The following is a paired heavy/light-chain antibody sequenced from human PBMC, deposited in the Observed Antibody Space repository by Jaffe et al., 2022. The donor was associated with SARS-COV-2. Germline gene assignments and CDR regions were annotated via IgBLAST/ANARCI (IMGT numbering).Light chain of an antibody. J-gene: IGKJ3*01. CDR1: QGISSY. CDR2: AAS. Sequence: VIWMTQSPSLLSASTGDRVTISCRMSQGISSYLAWYQQKPGKAPELLIYAASTLQSGVPSRFSGSGSGTDFTLTISCLQSEDFATYYCQQYYSFPFTFGPGTKVDIK. CDR3: QQYYSFPFT. V-gene: IGKV1D-8*01.
Heavy chain of an antibody. J-gene: IGHJ4*02. CDR2: ISGSGGST. CDR3: AKDPPPRVGIQHCSGGSCYWFDY. V-gene: IGHV3-23*01. CDR1: GFTFSSYA. D-gene: IGHD2-15*01. Sequence: EVQLLESGGGLVQPGGSLRLSCAASGFTFSSYAMSWVRQAPGKGLEWVSAISGSGGSTYYADSVKGRFTISRDNSKNTLYLQMNSLRAEDTAVYYCAKDPPPRVGIQHCSGGSCYWFDYWGQGTLVTVSS.